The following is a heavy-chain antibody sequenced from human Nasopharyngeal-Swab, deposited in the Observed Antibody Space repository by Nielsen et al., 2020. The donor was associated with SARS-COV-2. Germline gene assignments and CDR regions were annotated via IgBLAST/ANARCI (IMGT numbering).Heavy chain of an antibody. CDR2: IYPGDSDT. CDR1: GYSFTSYW. D-gene: IGHD2-8*01. Sequence: GESLKISCKGSGYSFTSYWIGWVRQMPGKGLKWMGIIYPGDSDTRYSPSFQGQVTISADKSISTAYLQWSSLKASDTAMYYCARRYCTNGVCYVLRGNNGAFDIWGQGTMVTVSS. CDR3: ARRYCTNGVCYVLRGNNGAFDI. J-gene: IGHJ3*02. V-gene: IGHV5-51*01.